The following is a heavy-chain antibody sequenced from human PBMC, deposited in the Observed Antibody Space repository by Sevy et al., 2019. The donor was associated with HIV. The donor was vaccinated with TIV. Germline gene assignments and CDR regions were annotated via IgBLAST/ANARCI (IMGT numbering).Heavy chain of an antibody. J-gene: IGHJ6*02. CDR2: INSDGSST. CDR3: ARAYSSSWPYYYYYGMDV. Sequence: GGSLRLSCAASGFTFSSYWMHWVRQAPGKGLVWVSRINSDGSSTSYADSVKGRFTISRDNAKNTLYLQMNSLRAEDTAVYYCARAYSSSWPYYYYYGMDVWGQGTTVIVSS. CDR1: GFTFSSYW. D-gene: IGHD6-13*01. V-gene: IGHV3-74*01.